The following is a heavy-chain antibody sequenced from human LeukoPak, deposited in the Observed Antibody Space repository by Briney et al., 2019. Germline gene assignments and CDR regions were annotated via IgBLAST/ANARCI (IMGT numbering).Heavy chain of an antibody. CDR3: ARHLHNCGDDCYIFDY. CDR2: IYYSGST. CDR1: GGSIFSYY. Sequence: PSETLSLTCTVSGGSIFSYYWSWIRQPPGKGLEWMGYIYYSGSTNYNPSLKSRVTISVDTSKNQFSLRVSSVTAADTAVYYCARHLHNCGDDCYIFDYWGQGTLVTVSS. J-gene: IGHJ4*02. V-gene: IGHV4-59*08. D-gene: IGHD2-21*01.